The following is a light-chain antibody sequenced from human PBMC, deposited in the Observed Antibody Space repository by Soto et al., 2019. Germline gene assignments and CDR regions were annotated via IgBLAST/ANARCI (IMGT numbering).Light chain of an antibody. CDR2: AAT. J-gene: IGKJ5*01. Sequence: DIQMTQSPSSLSASVGDTVTITCRASQSIRSRLNWYQQKPGKAPNLLIYAATRLESGVPSRFSGGGSGTDFTLTISSLQPEDFATYYCQQVNSFPITFGQGTRLEIK. V-gene: IGKV1-39*01. CDR1: QSIRSR. CDR3: QQVNSFPIT.